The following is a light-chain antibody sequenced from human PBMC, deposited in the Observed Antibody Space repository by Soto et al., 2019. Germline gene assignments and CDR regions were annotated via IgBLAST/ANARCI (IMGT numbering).Light chain of an antibody. CDR2: YDS. J-gene: IGLJ1*01. CDR3: QVWDSSSDRYV. CDR1: NIGVKS. V-gene: IGLV3-21*04. Sequence: SYELTQPPSVSVAPGKTASITCGGNNIGVKSVHWYQQKPGQAPVLVIYYDSDRPSGIPERFSGSNSGNTATLTISRVEARDEADYYCQVWDSSSDRYVFGTGTKVTVL.